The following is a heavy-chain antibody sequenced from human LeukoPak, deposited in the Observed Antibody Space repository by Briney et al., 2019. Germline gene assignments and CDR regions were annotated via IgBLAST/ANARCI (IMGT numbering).Heavy chain of an antibody. V-gene: IGHV3-21*01. CDR1: GFTFSSYS. CDR2: ISSSSSYI. Sequence: PGGSLRLSCAASGFTFSSYSMNWVRQAPGKGLEWVSSISSSSSYIYYADSVKGRFTISRDNAKNSLYLQMNSLRAEDKAVYYCARGGDGYLDYWGQGTLVTVSS. D-gene: IGHD5-24*01. CDR3: ARGGDGYLDY. J-gene: IGHJ4*02.